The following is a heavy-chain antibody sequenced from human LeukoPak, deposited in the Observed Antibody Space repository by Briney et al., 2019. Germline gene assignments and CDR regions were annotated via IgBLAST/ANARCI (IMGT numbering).Heavy chain of an antibody. CDR2: ISGSGGTT. CDR1: GFTFSSYG. J-gene: IGHJ5*02. Sequence: GGSLRLSCAASGFTFSSYGMHWVRQAPGRGLEWVSGISGSGGTTYYADSVKGWFTISRDNSKNTLYMQMNSLRAEDTAVYHCAKDGMEGYCSSSTCYTPFDPWGQGTLVTVSS. V-gene: IGHV3-23*01. D-gene: IGHD2-2*02. CDR3: AKDGMEGYCSSSTCYTPFDP.